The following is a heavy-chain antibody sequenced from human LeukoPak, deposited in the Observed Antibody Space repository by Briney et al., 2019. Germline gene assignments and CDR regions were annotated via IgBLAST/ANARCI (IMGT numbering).Heavy chain of an antibody. V-gene: IGHV3-30*02. J-gene: IGHJ6*03. CDR3: AKWWPEGFSYYYLDV. CDR2: IHYDGSDK. CDR1: GFTFSSYG. Sequence: PGGSLRLSCAASGFTFSSYGMHWVRQAPGKGLEWVAFIHYDGSDKYFADSVKGRFIISRDNSKNTVYLQMNSLRAEDTAVYYCAKWWPEGFSYYYLDVWGKGTTVTVSS. D-gene: IGHD2-15*01.